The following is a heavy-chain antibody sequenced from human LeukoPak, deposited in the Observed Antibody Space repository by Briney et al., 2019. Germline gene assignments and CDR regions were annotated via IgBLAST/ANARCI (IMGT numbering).Heavy chain of an antibody. Sequence: PGGSLRLSCAASGFTFSSYAMSWVRQAPGKGLEWVANIKQDGSEKNYVDSVKGRFTISRDNAKNSLYLQMNSLRAEDTAVYYCARARDSSGYPLYYFDYWGQGTLVTVSS. V-gene: IGHV3-7*01. CDR3: ARARDSSGYPLYYFDY. CDR2: IKQDGSEK. CDR1: GFTFSSYA. D-gene: IGHD3-22*01. J-gene: IGHJ4*02.